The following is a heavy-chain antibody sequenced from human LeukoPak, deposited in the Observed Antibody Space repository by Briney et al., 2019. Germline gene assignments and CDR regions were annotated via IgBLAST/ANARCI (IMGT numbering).Heavy chain of an antibody. CDR2: INYDGTSI. D-gene: IGHD2/OR15-2a*01. J-gene: IGHJ4*02. CDR1: GFTFGSYW. V-gene: IGHV3-74*01. CDR3: AREANTAFDY. Sequence: PGGSLRLSCVASGFTFGSYWMHWVRQAPGKGPVWVSRINYDGTSITYADSVKGRFTVSRDNGKKTVSLRINSLRPDDTAVYYCAREANTAFDYWGQGTLVTVSS.